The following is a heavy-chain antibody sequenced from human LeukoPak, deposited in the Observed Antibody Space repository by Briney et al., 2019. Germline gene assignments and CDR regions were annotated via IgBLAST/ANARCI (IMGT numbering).Heavy chain of an antibody. V-gene: IGHV1-46*01. J-gene: IGHJ4*02. CDR1: GYTFTSNY. CDR3: ARGYDILTGQLGFDY. D-gene: IGHD3-9*01. CDR2: ISPTGGST. Sequence: ASVKVSCKAFGYTFTSNYMHWVRQAPGQGPEWMGVISPTGGSTTYAQKFQGRVTLTRDMSTSTDYLELSSLRSDDTAVYYCARGYDILTGQLGFDYWGQGTLVTVSS.